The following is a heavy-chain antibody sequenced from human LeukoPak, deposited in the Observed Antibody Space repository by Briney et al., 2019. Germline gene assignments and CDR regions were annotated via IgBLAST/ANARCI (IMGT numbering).Heavy chain of an antibody. CDR3: ARDRQVAPAAMGIDAFDI. V-gene: IGHV1-18*01. CDR2: INVDNGNT. J-gene: IGHJ3*02. Sequence: ASVKVSCKASGYTFSSYGISWVRQAPGQGLEWMGWINVDNGNTNYAQKVQGRVTMTTDASTSTAYMELRSLRSDDTAVYYCARDRQVAPAAMGIDAFDIWGQGTMVTVSS. D-gene: IGHD2-2*01. CDR1: GYTFSSYG.